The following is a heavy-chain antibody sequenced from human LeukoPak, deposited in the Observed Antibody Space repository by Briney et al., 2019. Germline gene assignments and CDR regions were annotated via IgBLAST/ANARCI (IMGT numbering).Heavy chain of an antibody. CDR1: GFSFGRYW. V-gene: IGHV3-7*01. D-gene: IGHD1-14*01. J-gene: IGHJ4*02. Sequence: GGSLRLSXVASGFSFGRYWMSWVRQAPGKGLEWVANIKEDGSEQYYADSLKGRFTISRDNVKNSLYLHINSLRAEDTAVYYCARDSFETDIDYWGQGTLVTVSS. CDR2: IKEDGSEQ. CDR3: ARDSFETDIDY.